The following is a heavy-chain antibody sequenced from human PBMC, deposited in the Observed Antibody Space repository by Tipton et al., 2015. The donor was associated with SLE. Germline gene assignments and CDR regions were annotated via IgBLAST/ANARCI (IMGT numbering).Heavy chain of an antibody. CDR2: IIPIFGTA. V-gene: IGHV1-69*06. CDR3: AREGVPDAFDF. J-gene: IGHJ3*01. CDR1: GGTFSSYA. D-gene: IGHD3-10*01. Sequence: QLVQSGAEVKKPGSSVKVSCKASGGTFSSYAISWVRQAPGQGLEWMGGIIPIFGTANYAQKFQGRVTMTRDTSTSTVYMELRSLRSDDTAVYYCAREGVPDAFDFWGQGTMVTVPS.